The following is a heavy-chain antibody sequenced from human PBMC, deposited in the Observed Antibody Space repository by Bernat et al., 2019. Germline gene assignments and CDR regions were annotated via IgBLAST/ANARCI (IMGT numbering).Heavy chain of an antibody. CDR3: ARDLNGSGSYYLDDTYGMDV. J-gene: IGHJ6*02. V-gene: IGHV1-18*01. D-gene: IGHD3-10*01. Sequence: QVQLVQSGAEVKKPGASVKVSCKASGYTFTSYGISWVRQAPGQGLEWMGWISAYNGNTNYAQKLQGRVTMTTDTSTSTAYMELRSLRSDDTAVYYCARDLNGSGSYYLDDTYGMDVWGQGTTVTVSS. CDR2: ISAYNGNT. CDR1: GYTFTSYG.